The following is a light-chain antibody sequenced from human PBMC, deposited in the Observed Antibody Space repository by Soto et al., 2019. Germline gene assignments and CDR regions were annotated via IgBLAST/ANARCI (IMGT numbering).Light chain of an antibody. Sequence: DIHMTQSPSTLSASVGDRVTITCRASQSISAWLAWYQQKPGKAPKLLIYKASSLEGGVPSRFSGSGSGTEFTLTISSLQPDDFATYYCQQYYSFWTFGQGTKVEIK. V-gene: IGKV1-5*03. J-gene: IGKJ1*01. CDR3: QQYYSFWT. CDR1: QSISAW. CDR2: KAS.